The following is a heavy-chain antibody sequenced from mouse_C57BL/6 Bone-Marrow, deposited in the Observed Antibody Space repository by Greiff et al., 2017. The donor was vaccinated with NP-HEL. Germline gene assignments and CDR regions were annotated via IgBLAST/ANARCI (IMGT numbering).Heavy chain of an antibody. J-gene: IGHJ3*01. CDR1: GYTFTSYW. V-gene: IGHV1-64*01. CDR2: IHPNSGST. D-gene: IGHD2-1*01. CDR3: ARFGNYPWFAY. Sequence: QVQLKQPGAELVKPGASVKLSCKASGYTFTSYWMHWVKQRPGQGLEWIGMIHPNSGSTNYNEKFKSKATLTVDKSSSTAYMQLSSLTSEDSAVYYCARFGNYPWFAYWGQGTLVTVSA.